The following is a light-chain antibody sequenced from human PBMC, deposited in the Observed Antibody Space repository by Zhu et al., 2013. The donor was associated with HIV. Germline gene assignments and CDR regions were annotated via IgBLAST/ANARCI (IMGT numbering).Light chain of an antibody. CDR3: LQHVNYPIT. V-gene: IGKV1-17*02. CDR1: QGIRFD. CDR2: AAS. Sequence: DIQMTQSPSSLSASVGDRISITCRASQGIRFDLGWYQQKAGKAPTRLIYAASTLQVGVPSRFSGSGSGTEFTLTINNLQPEDSATYYCLQHVNYPITFGRRDPGGDQT. J-gene: IGKJ4*01.